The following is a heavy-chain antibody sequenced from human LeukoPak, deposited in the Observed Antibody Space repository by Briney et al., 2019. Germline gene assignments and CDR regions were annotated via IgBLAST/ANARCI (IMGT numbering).Heavy chain of an antibody. J-gene: IGHJ1*01. D-gene: IGHD6-19*01. CDR3: ARDVGCSGCPGSPPFQH. V-gene: IGHV3-21*01. CDR2: ISSSSSYI. Sequence: GGSLRLSCAASGFTFSSYSMNWVRQAPGKGLEWVSSISSSSSYIYYADSVKGRFTISRDNAKNSLYLQMNSLRAEDTAVYYCARDVGCSGCPGSPPFQHWGQGTLVTVSS. CDR1: GFTFSSYS.